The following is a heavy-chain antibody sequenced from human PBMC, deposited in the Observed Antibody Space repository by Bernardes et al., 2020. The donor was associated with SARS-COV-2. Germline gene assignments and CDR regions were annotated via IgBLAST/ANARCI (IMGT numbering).Heavy chain of an antibody. J-gene: IGHJ5*02. CDR2: VFRSGST. V-gene: IGHV4-4*02. Sequence: SETLSLTCGVSGGSLNTNNWWSWIRQTPGKGLEWLGEVFRSGSTNYNPSLKSRVTMSIDKSKNQFSLSLSSVTAADTAVYYCARGMEARGVRVGSDIVTTVNSEVVSWGQGTQVIVASASNKGPSVVPATSNWFGPWGQGTLVTVSS. CDR3: ARGMEARGVRVGSDIVTTVNSEVVSWGQGTQVIVASASNKGPSVVPATSNWFGP. D-gene: IGHD4-4*01. CDR1: GGSLNTNNW.